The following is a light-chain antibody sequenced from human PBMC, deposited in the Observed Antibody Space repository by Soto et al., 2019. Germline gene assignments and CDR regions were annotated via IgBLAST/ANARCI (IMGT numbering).Light chain of an antibody. V-gene: IGKV3D-15*01. CDR2: GAS. Sequence: IALTQAPATLSLSPGDRHTLSCRASQSVSSYLAWYQQKPGQAPRLLIYGASTRATGIPARFSGSGSGTEFTLTISSLQSEDFAVYYCQQYNNWPITLGQGTRLEI. CDR1: QSVSSY. J-gene: IGKJ5*01. CDR3: QQYNNWPIT.